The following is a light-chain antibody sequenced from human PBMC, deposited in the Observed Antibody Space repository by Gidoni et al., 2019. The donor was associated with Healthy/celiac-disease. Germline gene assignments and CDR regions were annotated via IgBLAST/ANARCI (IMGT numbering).Light chain of an antibody. J-gene: IGKJ1*01. CDR3: QQYGSSPKT. Sequence: EIVLPQSLGTLSLSPGDRATLSCRAGQSVSSSYLAWYQQKPGQAPRLLIYGASSRATGIPDRFSGSGSGTDFTLTISSLEPEDFAVYYCQQYGSSPKTFGQGTKVEIK. CDR1: QSVSSSY. CDR2: GAS. V-gene: IGKV3-20*01.